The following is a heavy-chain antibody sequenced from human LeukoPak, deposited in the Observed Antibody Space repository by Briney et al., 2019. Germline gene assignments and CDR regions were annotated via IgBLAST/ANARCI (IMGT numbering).Heavy chain of an antibody. CDR2: IYSGGDT. D-gene: IGHD1-26*01. CDR1: GFSVSSNY. CDR3: ASSGSYYCDN. J-gene: IGHJ4*02. Sequence: GGSLRLSCAASGFSVSSNYMSWVRQAPGKGLEWVSVIYSGGDTYYADSVKGRFTISRDNSKNTLYLQMNSLRAEDTAVYYCASSGSYYCDNWGQGTLVTVSS. V-gene: IGHV3-66*01.